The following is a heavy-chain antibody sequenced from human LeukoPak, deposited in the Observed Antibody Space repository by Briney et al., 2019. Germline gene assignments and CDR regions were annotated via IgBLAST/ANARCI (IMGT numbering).Heavy chain of an antibody. V-gene: IGHV3-11*01. Sequence: GSLRVSCAASGFSFSDYYMSWIRQAPGKGLEWVSHISSSGTTIYYADSVKGRFTISRDNAKNSLYLQMNSLRAEDTAVYYCAGDMFSSGYYRRMGFDYWGQGTLVTVSS. CDR1: GFSFSDYY. D-gene: IGHD3-22*01. CDR2: ISSSGTTI. CDR3: AGDMFSSGYYRRMGFDY. J-gene: IGHJ4*02.